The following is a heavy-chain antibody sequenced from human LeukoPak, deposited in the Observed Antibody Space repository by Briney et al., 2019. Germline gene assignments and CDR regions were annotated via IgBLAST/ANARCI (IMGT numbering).Heavy chain of an antibody. D-gene: IGHD4-17*01. Sequence: GGSLRLSCTTSGFTFGDYPMNWVRQGPGKGLEWVGIIRSRTKGGTTDYAASVKGRFTISRDDSKGTAYLQMDRLKTEDTAVYYCSRDLGTTETGDDYWGQGTLVTVSS. CDR3: SRDLGTTETGDDY. CDR1: GFTFGDYP. V-gene: IGHV3-49*04. J-gene: IGHJ4*02. CDR2: IRSRTKGGTT.